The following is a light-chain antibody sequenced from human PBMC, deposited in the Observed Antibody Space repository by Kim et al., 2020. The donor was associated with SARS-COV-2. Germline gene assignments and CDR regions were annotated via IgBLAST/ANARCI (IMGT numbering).Light chain of an antibody. CDR1: SLRSYY. CDR3: NSRDSSGNHPYVV. Sequence: SELTQDPAVSVALGQTVRITCQGDSLRSYYASWYQQKPGQAPVLVIYGKNNRPSGIPDRFSGSSSGNTASLTITGAQAEDEADYYCNSRDSSGNHPYVVF. CDR2: GKN. J-gene: IGLJ2*01. V-gene: IGLV3-19*01.